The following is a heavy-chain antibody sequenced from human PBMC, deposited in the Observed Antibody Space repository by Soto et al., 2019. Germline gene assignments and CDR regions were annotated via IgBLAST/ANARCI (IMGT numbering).Heavy chain of an antibody. CDR1: GYFISSGYH. CDR2: IYHSGST. J-gene: IGHJ5*02. D-gene: IGHD2-8*01. V-gene: IGHV4-38-2*02. Sequence: PSETLSLTCAVSGYFISSGYHWGWIRQSPGKGLEWIGSIYHSGSTYYNPSLKSRVTISIDTSKNQFSLNLNFVTAADTAVYYCVRDHDLEYADPWRQGTLVTVSS. CDR3: VRDHDLEYADP.